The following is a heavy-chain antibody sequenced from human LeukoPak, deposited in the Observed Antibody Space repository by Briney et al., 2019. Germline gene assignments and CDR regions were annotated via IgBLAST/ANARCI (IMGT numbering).Heavy chain of an antibody. CDR2: IYHSGST. J-gene: IGHJ4*02. Sequence: PSQTLSLTCAVSGGSISSGGYSWSWIRQPPGKGLEWIGYIYHSGSTYYNPSLKSRVTISVDTSKNQFSLKLSSVTAADTAVYYCARGPEIEVVVAATISFDYWGQGTLVTVSS. D-gene: IGHD2-15*01. CDR1: GGSISSGGYS. V-gene: IGHV4-30-2*01. CDR3: ARGPEIEVVVAATISFDY.